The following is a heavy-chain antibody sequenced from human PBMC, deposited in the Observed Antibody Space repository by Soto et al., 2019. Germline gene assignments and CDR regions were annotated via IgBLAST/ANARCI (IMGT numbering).Heavy chain of an antibody. CDR1: GGSINDFS. D-gene: IGHD6-6*01. Sequence: SETLSLTCTVSGGSINDFSWSWIRQPPGKGLNWIGSSYYSGSTDYNPSPKGRVTISFDTSKNQFSLKLTSVTAADTAVYYCARVGGVAARTFDYWGQGTLVT. CDR3: ARVGGVAARTFDY. CDR2: SYYSGST. J-gene: IGHJ4*02. V-gene: IGHV4-59*01.